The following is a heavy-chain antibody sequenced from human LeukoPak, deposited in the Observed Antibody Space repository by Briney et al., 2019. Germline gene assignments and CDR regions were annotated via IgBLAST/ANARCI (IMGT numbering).Heavy chain of an antibody. CDR2: ISGSGDNT. D-gene: IGHD4-17*01. J-gene: IGHJ4*02. CDR1: GFTFSSYA. CDR3: AKVEGLVTTSDYYFDY. Sequence: PGGSLRLSCAASGFTFSSYAMSWVRQAPGKGLEWVSAISGSGDNTYYADSVKGRFTISRDNSKNTLYLQMNSLRAEDTAVYYCAKVEGLVTTSDYYFDYWGQGTLVTVSS. V-gene: IGHV3-23*01.